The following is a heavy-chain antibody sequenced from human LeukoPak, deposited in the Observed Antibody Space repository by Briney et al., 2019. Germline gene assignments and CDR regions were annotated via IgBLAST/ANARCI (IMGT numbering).Heavy chain of an antibody. CDR3: AKRIWEANWGFTDFDY. CDR1: GFTFSSYS. V-gene: IGHV3-23*01. Sequence: GGSLRLSCAASGFTFSSYSMNWVRQAPGKGLEWVSGISCSGDSTDYAASVKGRFTISRDNSKNTLYLQMNSLGAEDTAVYYCAKRIWEANWGFTDFDYWGQGTLVTVSS. CDR2: ISCSGDST. J-gene: IGHJ4*02. D-gene: IGHD7-27*01.